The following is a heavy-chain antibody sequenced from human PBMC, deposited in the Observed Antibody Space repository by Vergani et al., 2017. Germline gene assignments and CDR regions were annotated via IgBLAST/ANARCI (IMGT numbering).Heavy chain of an antibody. Sequence: EVQLVQSGAEVKKPGESLKISCKVSGYSFTSYWIGWVRQLPGKGLEWMGIIYPGDSDTRYSPSFQGQVTISADKSISTAYLQWSSLKASDTAMYYCARHEGRALVAVGWYFDLWGRGTLVTVSS. J-gene: IGHJ2*01. V-gene: IGHV5-51*01. D-gene: IGHD2-15*01. CDR2: IYPGDSDT. CDR3: ARHEGRALVAVGWYFDL. CDR1: GYSFTSYW.